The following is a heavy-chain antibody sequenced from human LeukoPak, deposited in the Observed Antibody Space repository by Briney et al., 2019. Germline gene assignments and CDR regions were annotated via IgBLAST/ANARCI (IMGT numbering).Heavy chain of an antibody. D-gene: IGHD2-2*01. CDR1: GGSIRSGGYY. CDR3: ARWGVVPNWLDP. Sequence: SETLSLTCTVSGGSIRSGGYYWSWIRQHPGKGLEWIGYIYYSGSTYYNPSLKSRVTISVDTSKNQFSLKLSSVTAADTAVYYCARWGVVPNWLDPWGQGTLVTVSS. CDR2: IYYSGST. J-gene: IGHJ5*02. V-gene: IGHV4-31*03.